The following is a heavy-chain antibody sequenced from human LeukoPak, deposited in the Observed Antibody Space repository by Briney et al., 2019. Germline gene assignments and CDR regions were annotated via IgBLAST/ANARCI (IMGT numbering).Heavy chain of an antibody. CDR2: ISSSGTYK. Sequence: GGSLRLSCAVSGFTFSSYSRSWVRQAPGKGLEWVSSISSSGTYKYYADSVKGRFTISRDNAKNSLYLQMNSLRAEDTAVYYCAKGKDSVSGATIDYWGLGTLVTVSS. V-gene: IGHV3-21*01. CDR1: GFTFSSYS. J-gene: IGHJ4*02. CDR3: AKGKDSVSGATIDY. D-gene: IGHD6-19*01.